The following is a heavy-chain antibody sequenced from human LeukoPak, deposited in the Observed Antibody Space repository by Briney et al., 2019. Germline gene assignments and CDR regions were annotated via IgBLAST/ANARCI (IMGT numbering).Heavy chain of an antibody. CDR1: GGSISSYY. CDR2: IYYSGST. CDR3: ASSLPNYDFWSGYYRGGPDY. D-gene: IGHD3-3*01. V-gene: IGHV4-39*07. Sequence: SETLSLTCTVSGGSISSYYWGWIRQPPGKGLEWIGSIYYSGSTYYNPSLKSRVTISVDTSKNQFSLKLSSVTAADTAVYYCASSLPNYDFWSGYYRGGPDYWGQGTLVTVSS. J-gene: IGHJ4*02.